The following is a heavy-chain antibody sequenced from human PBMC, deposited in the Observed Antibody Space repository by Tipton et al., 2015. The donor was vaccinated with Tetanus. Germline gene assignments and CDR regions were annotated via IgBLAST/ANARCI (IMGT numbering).Heavy chain of an antibody. CDR2: IWYDGSNK. Sequence: QLVQSGGGVVQPGRSLRLSCAASGFTFSSYGMHWVRQAPGKGLEWVAVIWYDGSNKYYADSVKGRFTISRDNSKNTLYLQMNSLRAEDTAVYYCAREFMVRVRGVGMDVWGQGTTVTVSS. J-gene: IGHJ6*02. CDR1: GFTFSSYG. V-gene: IGHV3-33*01. CDR3: AREFMVRVRGVGMDV. D-gene: IGHD3-10*01.